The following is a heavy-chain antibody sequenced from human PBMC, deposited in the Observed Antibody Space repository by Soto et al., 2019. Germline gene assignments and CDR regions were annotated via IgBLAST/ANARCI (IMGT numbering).Heavy chain of an antibody. D-gene: IGHD1-26*01. V-gene: IGHV3-48*02. CDR2: ISSNSVTI. Sequence: WGSLRLSCGASGFIFIKYSIDLFRHSPVKGLEWLSYISSNSVTIYYADSVRGRFTIFRDNAKNSLYLQMNSLRDEDTAVYYCAREDILGTRSFDYWGQGALVTVSS. CDR3: AREDILGTRSFDY. CDR1: GFIFIKYS. J-gene: IGHJ4*02.